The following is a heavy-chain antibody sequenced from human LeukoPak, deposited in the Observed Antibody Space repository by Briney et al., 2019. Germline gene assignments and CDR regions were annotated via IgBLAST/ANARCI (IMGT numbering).Heavy chain of an antibody. Sequence: ASVKVSCKASGYTFTGYYMHWVRQAPGQGLEWMGWINPNSGGTNYAQKFQGRVTMTRDTSISTAYMELSRLRSDDTAVYYCARDTYDSSGSNWFDPWGQGTLVNVSS. CDR3: ARDTYDSSGSNWFDP. CDR1: GYTFTGYY. CDR2: INPNSGGT. V-gene: IGHV1-2*02. J-gene: IGHJ5*02. D-gene: IGHD3-22*01.